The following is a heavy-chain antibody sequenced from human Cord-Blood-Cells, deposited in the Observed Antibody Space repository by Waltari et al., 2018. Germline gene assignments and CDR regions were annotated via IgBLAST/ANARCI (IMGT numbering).Heavy chain of an antibody. CDR3: ARGSIAARLDY. Sequence: QVQLVESGGGVVQPGRSLRLSCAASAFTFSSYALHWVRQAPGKGLEWVAVISNDGSNKYYADSVKGRFTISSDNSKNTLYLQMNSLRAEDTAVYYCARGSIAARLDYWGQGTLVTVSS. J-gene: IGHJ4*02. CDR2: ISNDGSNK. CDR1: AFTFSSYA. V-gene: IGHV3-30-3*01. D-gene: IGHD6-6*01.